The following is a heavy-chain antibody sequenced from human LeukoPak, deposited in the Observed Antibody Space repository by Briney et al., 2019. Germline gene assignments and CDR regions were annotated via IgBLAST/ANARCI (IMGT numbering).Heavy chain of an antibody. CDR2: INHSGCT. V-gene: IGHV4-34*01. Sequence: PSETLSLTCAVYGGSFSGYYWSWIRQPPGKGLEWIGEINHSGCTNYNPSLKSRVTISVDTSKNQFSLKLSSVTAADTAVYYCARAGRDGYNRYWGQGTLVTVSS. CDR1: GGSFSGYY. J-gene: IGHJ4*02. CDR3: ARAGRDGYNRY. D-gene: IGHD5-24*01.